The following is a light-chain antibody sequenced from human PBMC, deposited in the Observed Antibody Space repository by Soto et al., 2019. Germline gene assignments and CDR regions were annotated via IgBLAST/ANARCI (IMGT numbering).Light chain of an antibody. CDR1: SSDVGSYTY. CDR3: CSYAGTYTYV. Sequence: QSALTQPRSVSGSPGRSVTISCTGTSSDVGSYTYVSWYQQHPGKAPKLMIYDVSRRPSGVPDRFSGSKSGNTASLTISGLQAEDEADYYCCSYAGTYTYVFGTGTEVTVL. J-gene: IGLJ1*01. CDR2: DVS. V-gene: IGLV2-11*01.